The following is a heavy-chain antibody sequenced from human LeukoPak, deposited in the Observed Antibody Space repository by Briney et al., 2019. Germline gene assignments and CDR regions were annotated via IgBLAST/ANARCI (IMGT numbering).Heavy chain of an antibody. CDR1: GFTLSDYY. J-gene: IGHJ4*02. D-gene: IGHD3/OR15-3a*01. CDR3: ARRRDFIDY. Sequence: GGSLRLSCAASGFTLSDYYMSWIRQAPGKGLEWVSYSSSSGSTIYYADSVKGRFAISKDNAKNSLYLQMNSLRAEDTAVYYCARRRDFIDYWGQGALVTVSS. V-gene: IGHV3-11*01. CDR2: SSSSGSTI.